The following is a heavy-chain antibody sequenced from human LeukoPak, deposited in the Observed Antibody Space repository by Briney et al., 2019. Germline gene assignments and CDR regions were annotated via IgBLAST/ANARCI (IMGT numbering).Heavy chain of an antibody. J-gene: IGHJ3*02. Sequence: GGSLRLSCAASGFTFSSYSLNWVRQAPGKGLEWVSSITTSSSYIYYADSVKGRFTISRDNAKNSLSLQMNSLRAEDTAVYSCVRHVARAFDIWGQGTKVTVSS. CDR3: VRHVARAFDI. V-gene: IGHV3-21*01. CDR1: GFTFSSYS. CDR2: ITTSSSYI.